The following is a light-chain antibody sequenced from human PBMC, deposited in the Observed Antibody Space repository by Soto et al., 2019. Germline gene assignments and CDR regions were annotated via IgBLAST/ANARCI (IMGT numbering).Light chain of an antibody. CDR2: DVS. V-gene: IGKV3-11*01. CDR3: QQRSDWLPIT. CDR1: QSVSES. Sequence: IVLTQSPGTLSVSPGERATLSCRASQSVSESLAWYQQKPGKAPRLLIYDVSYRATGIPVRFSGSGSGTDFTLTISSLEPEDFAVYYCQQRSDWLPITFGQVTLLE. J-gene: IGKJ5*01.